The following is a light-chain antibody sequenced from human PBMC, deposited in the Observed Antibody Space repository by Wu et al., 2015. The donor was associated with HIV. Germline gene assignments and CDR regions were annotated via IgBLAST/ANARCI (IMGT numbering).Light chain of an antibody. CDR2: RSS. CDR3: QQYNDWPL. J-gene: IGKJ4*01. V-gene: IGKV3-15*01. Sequence: TLSCRPSQSVGSDLAWYQQKPGQAPRLLIYRSSTRATGVPARFSGSGSGTDFTLTISSLQSEDSAFYYCQQYNDWPLFGGGTKIEI. CDR1: QSVGSD.